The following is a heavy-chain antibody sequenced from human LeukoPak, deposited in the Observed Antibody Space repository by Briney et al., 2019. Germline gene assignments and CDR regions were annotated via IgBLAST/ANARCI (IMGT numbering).Heavy chain of an antibody. J-gene: IGHJ4*02. D-gene: IGHD2-15*01. V-gene: IGHV1-2*02. CDR2: INPNSGGT. CDR1: GYTFTGYY. CDR3: ARDLLRWWSAPFY. Sequence: GASVKVSCKASGYTFTGYYMHWVRQAPGQGLEWMGWINPNSGGTNYAQKFQGRVTMTRDTSISTAYMELSRLRPDDTAVYYCARDLLRWWSAPFYWGQGTLVTVSS.